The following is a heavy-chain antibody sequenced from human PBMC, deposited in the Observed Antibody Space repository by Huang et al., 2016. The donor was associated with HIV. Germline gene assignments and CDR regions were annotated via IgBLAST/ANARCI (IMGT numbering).Heavy chain of an antibody. Sequence: QVQLVESGGGVVQPGTSLRLSCAASGFTFSNYAMNWVRQAPGKGLWWVAVISNEGSTKYYADSVKGRFTISRDNSKNTVYLQMNSRRAEDTAVYYCARSEPSRYYFDYWGQGTLVTVSS. CDR2: ISNEGSTK. CDR3: ARSEPSRYYFDY. V-gene: IGHV3-30-3*01. J-gene: IGHJ4*02. CDR1: GFTFSNYA.